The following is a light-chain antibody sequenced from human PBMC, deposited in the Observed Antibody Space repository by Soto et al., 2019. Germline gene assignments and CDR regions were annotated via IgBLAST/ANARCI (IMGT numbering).Light chain of an antibody. Sequence: QSVLTQPPSVSGAPGQRVTISCTGSSSNIGAGYDVHWYQQPPGTAPKLLIYGNSNRPSGVPDRFSGSKSGNSASLAITGLQAEDEADYYCQSYDSSLSGYVVFGGGTKLTVL. CDR2: GNS. CDR3: QSYDSSLSGYVV. CDR1: SSNIGAGYD. J-gene: IGLJ2*01. V-gene: IGLV1-40*01.